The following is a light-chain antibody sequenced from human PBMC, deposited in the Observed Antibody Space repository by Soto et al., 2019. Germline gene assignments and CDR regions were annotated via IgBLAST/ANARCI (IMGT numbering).Light chain of an antibody. CDR3: SSYTSSSTWV. J-gene: IGLJ3*02. V-gene: IGLV2-14*01. CDR1: SSDVGGYNY. Sequence: QSVLTQPASVSGSRGQSITIYCTGTSSDVGGYNYVSWYQQHPGKAPKLMIYEVSNRASGVSNRFSGSKSGNTASLTISGLQAEDEADYYCSSYTSSSTWVFGGGTQLTGL. CDR2: EVS.